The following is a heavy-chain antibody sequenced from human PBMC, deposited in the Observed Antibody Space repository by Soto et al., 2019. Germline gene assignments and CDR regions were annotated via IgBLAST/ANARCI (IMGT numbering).Heavy chain of an antibody. J-gene: IGHJ4*02. CDR2: ISYDGSNK. CDR1: GFTFSSYA. CDR3: SRGDYYDSSRYSNFDY. V-gene: IGHV3-30-3*01. Sequence: TGGSLRLSWAASGFTFSSYAMHWVRQAPGKGLEWGAVISYDGSNKYYADSVKGRFTISRDNSKNTLYLQMNSLRAEDTAVYYCSRGDYYDSSRYSNFDYWGQGTLVTVSS. D-gene: IGHD3-22*01.